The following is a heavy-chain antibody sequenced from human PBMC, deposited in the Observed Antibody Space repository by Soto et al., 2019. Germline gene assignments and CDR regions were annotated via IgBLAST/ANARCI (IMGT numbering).Heavy chain of an antibody. J-gene: IGHJ5*02. CDR1: GYTFTSYY. CDR3: ARSYYDYVWGSYRSAHFAP. V-gene: IGHV1-46*01. Sequence: ASVKVSCKAPGYTFTSYYMHWVRQAPGQGLEWMGIINPSGDSTSYAQKFQGRVTMTRDTSTSTVYMELSSLRSEDTAVYYCARSYYDYVWGSYRSAHFAPWGQGTLVPVSS. D-gene: IGHD3-16*02. CDR2: INPSGDST.